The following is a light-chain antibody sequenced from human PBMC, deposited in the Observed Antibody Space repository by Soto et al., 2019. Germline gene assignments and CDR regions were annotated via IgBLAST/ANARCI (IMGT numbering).Light chain of an antibody. CDR3: QQSYSTPFT. CDR1: QSIDSS. V-gene: IGKV1-39*01. Sequence: DLQMTQSPSSLSASVGDRVIITCRASQSIDSSLNWYQQKPGKAPKLLIFAASSLQSGVPSSFSGSGSGTDFTLTISSLQPEDFATYYCQQSYSTPFTFGPGTKVDV. CDR2: AAS. J-gene: IGKJ3*01.